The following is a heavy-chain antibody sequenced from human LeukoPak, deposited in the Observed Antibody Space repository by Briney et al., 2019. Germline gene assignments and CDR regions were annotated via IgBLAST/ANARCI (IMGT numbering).Heavy chain of an antibody. J-gene: IGHJ4*02. CDR2: ISGSGGST. Sequence: LSGGSLRLSCVASGFTFSNYVMSWVRQAPGRGLEWVSAISGSGGSTHYADSLKGRLTISRDNSKNTVYLQLNSLRAEDTAVYYCAKDRPGSIAAPDWGQGTLVTVSS. D-gene: IGHD6-6*01. CDR3: AKDRPGSIAAPD. CDR1: GFTFSNYV. V-gene: IGHV3-23*01.